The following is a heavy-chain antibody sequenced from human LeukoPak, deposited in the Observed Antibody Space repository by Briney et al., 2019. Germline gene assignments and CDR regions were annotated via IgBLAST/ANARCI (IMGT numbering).Heavy chain of an antibody. V-gene: IGHV1-69*04. J-gene: IGHJ5*02. CDR3: ARSVGYDSSGYKGDRHHVFS. Sequence: ASVKVSCKASGGTFSSYAISWVRQAPGQGLEGMGRIIPILGIANYAQKFQGRVTITADKSTSTAYMELSSLRSEDTAVYYCARSVGYDSSGYKGDRHHVFSWGQGTLVTVSS. CDR1: GGTFSSYA. D-gene: IGHD3-22*01. CDR2: IIPILGIA.